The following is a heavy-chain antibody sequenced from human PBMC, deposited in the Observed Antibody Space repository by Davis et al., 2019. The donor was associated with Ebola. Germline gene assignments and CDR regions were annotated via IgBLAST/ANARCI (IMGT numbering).Heavy chain of an antibody. J-gene: IGHJ6*02. CDR1: GGTYSSYP. CDR2: INPNSGGT. CDR3: ARGASGYDTYYYGMDV. V-gene: IGHV1-2*04. D-gene: IGHD5-12*01. Sequence: ASVKVSCKASGGTYSSYPVGWVRQAPGQGLEWMGWINPNSGGTNYAQKFQGWVTMTRDTSISTAYMELSRLRSDDTAVYYCARGASGYDTYYYGMDVWGQGTTVTVSS.